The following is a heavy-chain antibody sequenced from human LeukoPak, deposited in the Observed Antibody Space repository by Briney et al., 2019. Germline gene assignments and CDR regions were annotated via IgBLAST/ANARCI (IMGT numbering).Heavy chain of an antibody. D-gene: IGHD1-7*01. CDR1: GGSISSYY. V-gene: IGHV4-4*07. J-gene: IGHJ3*02. CDR2: IYTSGST. Sequence: SETLSLTCTISGGSISSYYWSWIRQPAGKGLEWIGRIYTSGSTNYNPSLKSRVTMSVDTSKNQFSLKLSSVTAADTAVYYCARDVAELELDAFDIWGQGTMVTVSS. CDR3: ARDVAELELDAFDI.